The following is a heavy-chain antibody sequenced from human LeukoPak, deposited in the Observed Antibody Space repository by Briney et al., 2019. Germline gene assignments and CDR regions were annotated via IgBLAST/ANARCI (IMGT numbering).Heavy chain of an antibody. CDR1: GFTFNTYA. D-gene: IGHD3-10*01. CDR3: AKDRGDVDLQYFDS. Sequence: GGSLRLSCAASGFTFNTYAMNWVRQAPGKGLEWVSAISGSDVSTYYADSVRGRFTISRDNSKNTLYLQMNSLRAEDTAVYYCAKDRGDVDLQYFDSWGQGTLVTVSS. V-gene: IGHV3-23*01. CDR2: ISGSDVST. J-gene: IGHJ4*02.